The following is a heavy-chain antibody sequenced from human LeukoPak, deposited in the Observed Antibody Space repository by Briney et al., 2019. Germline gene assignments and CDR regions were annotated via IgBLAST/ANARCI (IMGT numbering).Heavy chain of an antibody. D-gene: IGHD6-6*01. Sequence: PGESLMISCKGSGYSFTSYWIGWVRQMPRKGLEWMGIIYPGDSGTRYSPSFQGQVTISVDKSISTAYLQWSSLKASDTAVYYCARLHGSSLPRVFDFWGQGTLVTVSS. CDR2: IYPGDSGT. CDR3: ARLHGSSLPRVFDF. CDR1: GYSFTSYW. J-gene: IGHJ4*02. V-gene: IGHV5-51*01.